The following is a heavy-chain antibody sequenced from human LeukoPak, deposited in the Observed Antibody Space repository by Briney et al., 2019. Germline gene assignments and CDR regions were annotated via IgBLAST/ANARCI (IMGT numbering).Heavy chain of an antibody. CDR2: INHSGST. CDR1: GGSFSGYY. J-gene: IGHJ4*02. CDR3: ARAQDSPAAGGTAVDYYFDY. Sequence: RPSETLSLTCAVYGGSFSGYYWSWIRQPPGKGLEWIGEINHSGSTNSNPSLKSRVTISVDTSKNPFSLKLSSVTAADTAVYYCARAQDSPAAGGTAVDYYFDYWGQGTLVTVSS. V-gene: IGHV4-34*01. D-gene: IGHD6-13*01.